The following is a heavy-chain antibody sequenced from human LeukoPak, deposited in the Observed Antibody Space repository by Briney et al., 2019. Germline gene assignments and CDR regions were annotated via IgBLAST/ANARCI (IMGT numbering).Heavy chain of an antibody. V-gene: IGHV4-4*02. Sequence: PSGTLSLTCAVSGGSISSNNWWSWVRQPPGKGLEWIGEIYYSGSTNYNPSLKSRVTTSVDTSKNQFSLKLTSVTAADTAVYFCARGGYYGSGNDFRFDPWGQGTLVTVSS. D-gene: IGHD3-10*01. CDR2: IYYSGST. CDR1: GGSISSNNW. J-gene: IGHJ5*02. CDR3: ARGGYYGSGNDFRFDP.